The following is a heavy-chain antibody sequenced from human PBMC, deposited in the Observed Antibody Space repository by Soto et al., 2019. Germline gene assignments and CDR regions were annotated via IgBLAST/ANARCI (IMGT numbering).Heavy chain of an antibody. CDR1: GFTFSDYY. V-gene: IGHV3-11*01. CDR2: ISSRGSTI. J-gene: IGHJ5*02. D-gene: IGHD4-17*01. CDR3: ARGLESGDYLESLDP. Sequence: QVQLVESGGGLVKPGGSLRLSCAASGFTFSDYYMSWIRQAPGKGLEWVSYISSRGSTIHYAASVKGRFTISRDNAKNSLSLQMHSLRAEDTAVYYCARGLESGDYLESLDPWGQGSLATVAS.